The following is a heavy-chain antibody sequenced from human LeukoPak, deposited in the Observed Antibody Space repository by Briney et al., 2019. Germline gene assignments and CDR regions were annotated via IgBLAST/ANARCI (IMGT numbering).Heavy chain of an antibody. CDR3: ARETWYSRGPLDV. V-gene: IGHV3-48*03. CDR2: ISSSGSTI. Sequence: GGSLRLSCAASGFTFSSYEMNWVRQAPGKGLEWVSYISSSGSTIYYADSVKGRFTISRDNAKNSLYLQMNSLRAEDTAVYYCARETWYSRGPLDVWGKGTTVTVSS. J-gene: IGHJ6*04. CDR1: GFTFSSYE. D-gene: IGHD6-19*01.